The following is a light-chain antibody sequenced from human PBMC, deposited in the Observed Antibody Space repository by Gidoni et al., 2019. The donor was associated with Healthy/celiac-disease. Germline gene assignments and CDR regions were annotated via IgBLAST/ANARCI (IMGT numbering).Light chain of an antibody. CDR2: GAS. CDR1: QSVSSSY. CDR3: QQYGSLLFT. V-gene: IGKV3-20*01. Sequence: EIVLTQSPGTLSLSPGERATLSCRASQSVSSSYLAWYQQKPGQAPRLLIYGASSRATGIPDRFSGSGFGTDFTLTISRLEPEDFAVYYCQQYGSLLFTFXPXTKVDIK. J-gene: IGKJ3*01.